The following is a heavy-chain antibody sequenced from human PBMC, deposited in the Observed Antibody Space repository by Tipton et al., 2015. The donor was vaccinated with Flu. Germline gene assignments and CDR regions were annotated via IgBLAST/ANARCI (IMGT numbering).Heavy chain of an antibody. CDR1: GGTFSSYA. V-gene: IGHV1-69*01. CDR2: IIPIFGTA. CDR3: ARGLTAMAPYGYFDY. Sequence: QLVQSGAEVKKPGSSVKVSCKASGGTFSSYAISWVRQAPGQGLEWMGGIIPIFGTANYAQKFQGRVTITADESTSTAYMGLSSLRSEDTAVYDCARGLTAMAPYGYFDYWGQGTLVTVSS. J-gene: IGHJ4*02. D-gene: IGHD5-18*01.